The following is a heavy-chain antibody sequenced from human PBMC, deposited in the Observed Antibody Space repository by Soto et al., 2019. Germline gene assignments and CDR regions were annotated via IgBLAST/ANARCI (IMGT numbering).Heavy chain of an antibody. V-gene: IGHV1-2*04. J-gene: IGHJ6*02. D-gene: IGHD2-2*01. CDR3: ASSVGAPAAHSYYYGMDV. CDR2: INPNSGGT. CDR1: GYTFTGYY. Sequence: ASVKVSCKASGYTFTGYYMHWVRQAPGQGLEWMGWINPNSGGTNYAQKFQGWVTMTRDTSISTAYMELSRLRSDDTAVYYCASSVGAPAAHSYYYGMDVWGQGTTVTVSS.